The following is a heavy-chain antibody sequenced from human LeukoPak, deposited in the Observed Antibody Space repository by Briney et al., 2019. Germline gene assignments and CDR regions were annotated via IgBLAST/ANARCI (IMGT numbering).Heavy chain of an antibody. Sequence: KPSETLSLTCTVSGGSISSYYWSWLRQPPGKGLEWIGYIYYSGSTNYNPSLKSRVTISVDTSKNQFSLKLSSVTAADTAVYYCATYTAMANYFDYWGQGTLVTVSS. J-gene: IGHJ4*02. CDR2: IYYSGST. V-gene: IGHV4-59*08. CDR3: ATYTAMANYFDY. CDR1: GGSISSYY. D-gene: IGHD5-18*01.